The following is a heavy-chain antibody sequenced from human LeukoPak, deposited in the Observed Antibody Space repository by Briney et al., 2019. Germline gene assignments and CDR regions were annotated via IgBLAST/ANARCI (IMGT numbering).Heavy chain of an antibody. CDR3: ATDDVTTGTKTALGY. D-gene: IGHD1-1*01. J-gene: IGHJ4*02. Sequence: SVKVSCKASGFTFTSPAVQWVRQARGQGLEWIGWIVVGSGNTNYAQKFQERVTINRDMSTSTAYMELSSLRSEDTAVYYCATDDVTTGTKTALGYWGQGTLVTVSS. CDR2: IVVGSGNT. CDR1: GFTFTSPA. V-gene: IGHV1-58*01.